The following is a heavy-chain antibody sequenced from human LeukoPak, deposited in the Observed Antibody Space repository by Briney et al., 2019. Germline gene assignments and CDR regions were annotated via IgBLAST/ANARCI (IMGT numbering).Heavy chain of an antibody. D-gene: IGHD3-22*01. CDR2: IYYSGST. CDR3: ARVNYDSRDFDY. V-gene: IGHV4-30-4*01. Sequence: SQTLSFTCTVSSVSISSGDYYWSWIRQPPGKGLEWIGYIYYSGSTYYNPSLKSRVTISVDTSKNQFSLKLSSVTAADTAVYYCARVNYDSRDFDYWGQGTLVTVSS. CDR1: SVSISSGDYY. J-gene: IGHJ4*02.